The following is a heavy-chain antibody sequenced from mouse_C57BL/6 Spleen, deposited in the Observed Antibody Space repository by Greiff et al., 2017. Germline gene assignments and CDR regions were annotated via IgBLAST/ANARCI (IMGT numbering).Heavy chain of an antibody. V-gene: IGHV1-55*01. D-gene: IGHD2-10*02. CDR2: IYPGSGST. J-gene: IGHJ1*03. CDR3: ARSGYGNHWYFDV. CDR1: GYTFTSYW. Sequence: QVQLQQPGAELVKPGASVKMSCTASGYTFTSYWITWVKQRPGQGLEWIGDIYPGSGSTNYNEKFKSKATLTVDTSSSTASMQLSSRTSEDSAVYCCARSGYGNHWYFDVWGTGTTVTVSS.